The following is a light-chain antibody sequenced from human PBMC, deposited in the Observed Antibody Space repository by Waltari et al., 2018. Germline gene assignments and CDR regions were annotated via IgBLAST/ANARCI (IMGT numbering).Light chain of an antibody. CDR2: YDS. CDR3: QVWDYVQGV. V-gene: IGLV3-21*04. J-gene: IGLJ3*02. Sequence: SYVLTQPPSVSVAPGKTARITCGGNDIGRKRVHWYQQKAGQAPVLVIHYDSDRPTGIPERFSGSTSGNTATLTISRVEAGDEADYFCQVWDYVQGVFGGGTKLTVL. CDR1: DIGRKR.